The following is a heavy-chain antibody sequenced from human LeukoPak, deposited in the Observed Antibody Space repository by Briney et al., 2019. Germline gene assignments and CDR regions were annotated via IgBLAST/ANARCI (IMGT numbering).Heavy chain of an antibody. D-gene: IGHD3-3*01. J-gene: IGHJ4*02. CDR1: GFTFSTYS. Sequence: GGSLRLSCAASGFTFSTYSMKWVRQAPGKGLEWVSYISISSSTLYYTDSVKGRFTISRDNAKNSLYLQMNSLRDEDTAVYYCARDSGVDAHIDYWGQGTPVTVSA. CDR2: ISISSSTL. V-gene: IGHV3-48*02. CDR3: ARDSGVDAHIDY.